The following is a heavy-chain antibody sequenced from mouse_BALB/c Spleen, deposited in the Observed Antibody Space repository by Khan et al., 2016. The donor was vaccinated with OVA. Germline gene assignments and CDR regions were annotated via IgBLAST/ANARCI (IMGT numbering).Heavy chain of an antibody. J-gene: IGHJ3*01. V-gene: IGHV1-26*01. Sequence: VQLKESGPDLVKPGASVKISCKASGYSFTLYYLSWVKQSHGESLEWIGRVNPNNGASAYNQKFKDRATLTVDKSSNTAYMDFRSLTSEDSAVYYCARGYDVFASWGQGTLVTVSA. CDR2: VNPNNGAS. CDR3: ARGYDVFAS. D-gene: IGHD2-14*01. CDR1: GYSFTLYY.